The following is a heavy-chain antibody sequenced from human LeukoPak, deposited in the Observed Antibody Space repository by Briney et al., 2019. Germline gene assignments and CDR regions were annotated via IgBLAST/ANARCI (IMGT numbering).Heavy chain of an antibody. Sequence: PSETLSLTCAVYGGSFSGYYWSWIRQPPGKGLEWIGEINHSGSTNYNPSLKSRVTISVDTSKNQFSLKLSSVTAADTAVYYCARGVLRYFDWFNSKDFWFDPWGQGTLVTVSS. CDR2: INHSGST. J-gene: IGHJ5*02. V-gene: IGHV4-34*01. D-gene: IGHD3-9*01. CDR1: GGSFSGYY. CDR3: ARGVLRYFDWFNSKDFWFDP.